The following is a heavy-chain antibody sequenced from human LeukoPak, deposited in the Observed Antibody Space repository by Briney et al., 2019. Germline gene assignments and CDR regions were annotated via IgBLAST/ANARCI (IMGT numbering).Heavy chain of an antibody. CDR1: GGSFSGYY. D-gene: IGHD3-9*01. V-gene: IGHV4-34*01. CDR3: ARAPRAIILTGYYDY. Sequence: SETLSLTCAVYGGSFSGYYWSWIRQPPGNWLEWIGEINHSGSTNYNPSLKTRVTISVATSNNQFSLKLSSVTAADTAVYYCARAPRAIILTGYYDYWGQGTLVTVSS. CDR2: INHSGST. J-gene: IGHJ4*02.